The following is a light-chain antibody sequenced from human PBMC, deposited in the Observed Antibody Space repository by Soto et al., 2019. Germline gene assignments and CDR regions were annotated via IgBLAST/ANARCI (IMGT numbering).Light chain of an antibody. CDR3: QQYSRYSIT. CDR1: QSITYW. CDR2: KAS. V-gene: IGKV1-5*03. Sequence: DIQMTQSPSTLSASVGDRVTITCRASQSITYWLAWYQQKPGKAPTVLIYKASILESGVPSRFSGSGSGTEFTLTISSLQPDDFATYYCQQYSRYSITFGGGTKVEMK. J-gene: IGKJ4*01.